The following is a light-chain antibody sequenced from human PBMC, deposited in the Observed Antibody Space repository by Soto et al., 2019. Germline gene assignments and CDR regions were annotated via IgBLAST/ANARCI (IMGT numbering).Light chain of an antibody. V-gene: IGLV2-14*01. J-gene: IGLJ2*01. CDR1: NTDVGGSKY. CDR2: EVT. CDR3: SSSTTSSTLV. Sequence: QSALTQPASVSGSPGQSITISCTGTNTDVGGSKYVSWYQQHPGKAPKLMIYEVTNRPSGVSDRFSGSKSGNTASLTISGLQAEDEADYYCSSSTTSSTLVFGGGTKVTVL.